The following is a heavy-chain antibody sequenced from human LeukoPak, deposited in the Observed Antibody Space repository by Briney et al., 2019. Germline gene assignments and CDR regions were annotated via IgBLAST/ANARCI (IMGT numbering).Heavy chain of an antibody. Sequence: GGSLRLSCAASGFTFSSYAMHWVRQAPGKGLEWVAVISYDGSNKYYADSVKGRFTISRDNSKNTLYLQMNSLRAEDTAVYYCASGEYSRANASERDYWGQGTLVTVSS. J-gene: IGHJ4*02. CDR1: GFTFSSYA. D-gene: IGHD6-6*01. V-gene: IGHV3-30-3*01. CDR2: ISYDGSNK. CDR3: ASGEYSRANASERDY.